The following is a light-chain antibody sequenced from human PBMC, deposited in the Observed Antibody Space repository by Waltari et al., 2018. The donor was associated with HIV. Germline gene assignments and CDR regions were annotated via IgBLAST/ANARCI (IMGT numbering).Light chain of an antibody. CDR1: NSAIGTYDY. J-gene: IGLJ2*01. CDR3: SSFANRDGFYVL. CDR2: EVT. V-gene: IGLV2-8*01. Sequence: QSALTPPPSASGSPGQSVTLSCTGTNSAIGTYDYVPWYQQPPGKAPKLVISEVTKRPSGVSDRFSGSKSGNTAFLTVSGLQAEDEADYYCSSFANRDGFYVLFGGGTRLTVL.